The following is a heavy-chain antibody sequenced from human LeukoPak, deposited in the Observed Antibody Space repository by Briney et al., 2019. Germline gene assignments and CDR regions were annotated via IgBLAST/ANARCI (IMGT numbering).Heavy chain of an antibody. V-gene: IGHV1-69*13. D-gene: IGHD2-2*01. Sequence: GASVKVSCKASGGTFSSYAISWVRQAPGQGLEWMGGIIPIFGTANYAQKFQGRVTITADESTSTAYMELSSLGSEGTAVYYCARDRGYCSSTSCYLNYYYGMDVWGKGTTVTVSS. J-gene: IGHJ6*04. CDR1: GGTFSSYA. CDR2: IIPIFGTA. CDR3: ARDRGYCSSTSCYLNYYYGMDV.